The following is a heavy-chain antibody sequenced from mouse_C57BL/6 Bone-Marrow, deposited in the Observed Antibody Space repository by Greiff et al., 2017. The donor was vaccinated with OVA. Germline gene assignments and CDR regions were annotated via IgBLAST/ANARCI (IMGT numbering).Heavy chain of an antibody. J-gene: IGHJ2*01. D-gene: IGHD1-1*01. CDR3: TRWRNYYGSSPFDY. CDR1: GYTFTSYW. V-gene: IGHV1-5*01. CDR2: IYPGNSDT. Sequence: EVQLQQSGTVLARPGASVKMSCKTSGYTFTSYWMHWVKQRPGQGLEWIGAIYPGNSDTSYNQKFKGKAKLTAVTSASTAYMELSSLTNEDSAVYYCTRWRNYYGSSPFDYWGQGTTLTVSS.